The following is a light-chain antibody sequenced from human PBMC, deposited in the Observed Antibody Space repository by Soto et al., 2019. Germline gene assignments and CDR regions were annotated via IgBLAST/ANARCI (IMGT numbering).Light chain of an antibody. Sequence: ESVLTQSPGTLSLSPGERATLSCRASQNIKSNYLAWYRQNPGQAPRLLIYGASNRAAGVPDRFSGRGSGTDFTLTITRLEAEDFAVYYCQQYGTSLRGTFGQGTKVHIK. CDR3: QQYGTSLRGT. V-gene: IGKV3-20*01. J-gene: IGKJ1*01. CDR2: GAS. CDR1: QNIKSNY.